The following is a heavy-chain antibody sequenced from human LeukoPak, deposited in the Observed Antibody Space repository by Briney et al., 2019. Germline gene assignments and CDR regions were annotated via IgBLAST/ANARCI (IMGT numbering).Heavy chain of an antibody. CDR2: ISSSSSYI. CDR1: GFTFSSYS. CDR3: ARDLSPQYSSSSFYGMDV. D-gene: IGHD6-6*01. J-gene: IGHJ6*02. Sequence: GGSLRLSCAASGFTFSSYSMNWVRQAPGKGLEWVSSISSSSSYIYYADSVKGRFTISRDNAKNSLYLQMNSLRAEDTAVYYCARDLSPQYSSSSFYGMDVWGQGTTVTVSS. V-gene: IGHV3-21*04.